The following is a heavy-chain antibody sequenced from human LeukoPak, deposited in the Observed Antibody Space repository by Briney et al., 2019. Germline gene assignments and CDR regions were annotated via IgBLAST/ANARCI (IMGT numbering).Heavy chain of an antibody. V-gene: IGHV3-64*02. Sequence: PGRSLRLSCAASGFTFSSYAMHWVRQAPGKGLQYVSAISSNGGSTYYADSVKGRFTISRDNSKNTLYLQMGSLRGEDMAVYYCARGGSSSWSPIDYWGQGTLVTVSS. CDR2: ISSNGGST. CDR3: ARGGSSSWSPIDY. CDR1: GFTFSSYA. D-gene: IGHD6-13*01. J-gene: IGHJ4*02.